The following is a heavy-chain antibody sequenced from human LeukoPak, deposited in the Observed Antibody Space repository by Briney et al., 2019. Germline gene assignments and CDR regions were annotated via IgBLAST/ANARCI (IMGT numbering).Heavy chain of an antibody. J-gene: IGHJ6*02. D-gene: IGHD3-22*01. Sequence: SETLSLTCTVSGGSISSYYWSWIRQPPGKGLEWIGYIYYSGSTNYNPSLKSRVTISVDTSKNQFSLRLSSVTAADTAVYYCARHLASYYDSSGPSRPYYYGMDVWGQGTTVTVSS. V-gene: IGHV4-59*08. CDR3: ARHLASYYDSSGPSRPYYYGMDV. CDR1: GGSISSYY. CDR2: IYYSGST.